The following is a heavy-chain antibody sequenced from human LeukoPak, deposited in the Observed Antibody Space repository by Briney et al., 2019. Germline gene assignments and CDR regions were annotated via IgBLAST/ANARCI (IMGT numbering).Heavy chain of an antibody. CDR1: GGSISIYY. V-gene: IGHV4-4*07. CDR3: ARDKAGRYYDSSGYYFDY. J-gene: IGHJ4*02. D-gene: IGHD3-22*01. Sequence: SETLSLXCTVSGGSISIYYWSWIRQPAGKGLEWIGRIYTSGSTNYNPSLKSRVAMSVDTSKNQFSLKLSSVTAADPAVYYCARDKAGRYYDSSGYYFDYWGQGTLVTVSS. CDR2: IYTSGST.